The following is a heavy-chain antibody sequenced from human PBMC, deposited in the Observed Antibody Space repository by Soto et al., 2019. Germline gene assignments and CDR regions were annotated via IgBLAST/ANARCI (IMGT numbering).Heavy chain of an antibody. D-gene: IGHD2-15*01. J-gene: IGHJ4*02. CDR2: IRTISSAI. V-gene: IGHV3-48*02. Sequence: QLVESGGGLVQPGGSLRLSCAASGFTFSDYPMNWVRQAPGKGLEWVSSIRTISSAIYFADSVRGRFTISRDNARNSLYLPMTSLGDEDTAVYYCARETPAFDSWGQGTLVTVSS. CDR3: ARETPAFDS. CDR1: GFTFSDYP.